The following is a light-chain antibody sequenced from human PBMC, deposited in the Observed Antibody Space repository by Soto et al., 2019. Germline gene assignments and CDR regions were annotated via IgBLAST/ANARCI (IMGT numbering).Light chain of an antibody. CDR1: QSISSW. Sequence: DNHMTQSPSTLSASVGDRVTMTCVASQSISSWLAWYQQKPGKAPKLLIFAASSLQSGVPSRFSGSGSGTDFTLTISSLQPEDFAIYYCQQNYYTPQTFGQGTKVDI. CDR2: AAS. CDR3: QQNYYTPQT. V-gene: IGKV1-39*01. J-gene: IGKJ1*01.